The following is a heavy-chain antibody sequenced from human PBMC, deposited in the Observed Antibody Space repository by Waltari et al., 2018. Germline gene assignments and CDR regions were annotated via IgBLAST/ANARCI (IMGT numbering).Heavy chain of an antibody. Sequence: QVQLVESGGGVVQPGRSLRLSCAASGFTFSSYALHWVRQAPGKGLEWVAVISYDGSNKYYADSVKGRFTISRDNSKNTLYLQMNSLRAEDTAVYYCARELKGAVLVVYVSPFDYWGQGTLVTVSS. CDR2: ISYDGSNK. V-gene: IGHV3-30-3*01. CDR1: GFTFSSYA. D-gene: IGHD2-8*02. J-gene: IGHJ4*02. CDR3: ARELKGAVLVVYVSPFDY.